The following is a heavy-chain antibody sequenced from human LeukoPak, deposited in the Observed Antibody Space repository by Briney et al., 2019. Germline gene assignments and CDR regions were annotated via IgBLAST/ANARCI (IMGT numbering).Heavy chain of an antibody. D-gene: IGHD1-26*01. Sequence: PGGSLRLSCAASGFTFNSNWMSWVRQAPGKGLEWVSVIYSSGTTYYADSVKGRFTISRDNSKNTLYLQMNSLRAEDTAVYFCARGLGATVVNLDYWGQGTLVAVSS. J-gene: IGHJ4*02. V-gene: IGHV3-66*01. CDR2: IYSSGTT. CDR1: GFTFNSNW. CDR3: ARGLGATVVNLDY.